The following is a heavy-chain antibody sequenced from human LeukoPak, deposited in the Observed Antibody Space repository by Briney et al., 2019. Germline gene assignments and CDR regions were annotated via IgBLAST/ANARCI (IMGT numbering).Heavy chain of an antibody. CDR3: AREGRYRYGYNEYHSYMDI. Sequence: ASETLSLTCTVSGGSISSYYWSWIRQPPGKGLEWIGYIYYSGSTNYNPSLKSRVTISVDTSKNQFSLKLSSVTAAETAVYYCAREGRYRYGYNEYHSYMDIWGKGTTVTVSS. D-gene: IGHD5-24*01. CDR1: GGSISSYY. J-gene: IGHJ6*03. CDR2: IYYSGST. V-gene: IGHV4-59*01.